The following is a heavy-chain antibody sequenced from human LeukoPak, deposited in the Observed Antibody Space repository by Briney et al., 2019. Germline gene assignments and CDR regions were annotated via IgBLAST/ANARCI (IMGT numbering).Heavy chain of an antibody. CDR2: ISPYNGNT. CDR1: GYTFNTYG. CDR3: ARGPHEKSGYPDD. D-gene: IGHD3-22*01. V-gene: IGHV1-18*01. J-gene: IGHJ4*02. Sequence: GASVKVSCKPSGYTFNTYGINWVRQAPGQGLEWMGWISPYNGNTNYAQKFQGRVILTTDTSTSTAYMELRSLRSDDTAVYYCARGPHEKSGYPDDWGQGTLVTVSS.